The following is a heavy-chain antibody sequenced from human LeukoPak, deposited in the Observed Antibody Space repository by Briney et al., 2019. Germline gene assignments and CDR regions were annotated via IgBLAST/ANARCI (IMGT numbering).Heavy chain of an antibody. CDR3: ARLAERGPTSSSSHGLSLIPFSQIYYGMDV. D-gene: IGHD6-6*01. J-gene: IGHJ6*02. CDR1: GYTFTSYD. Sequence: ASVKVSCKASGYTFTSYDINWVRQATGQGLEWMGWMNPNSGNTGYAQKFQGRVTMTRNTSISTAYMELSSLRSEDTAVYYCARLAERGPTSSSSHGLSLIPFSQIYYGMDVWGQGTTVTVSS. V-gene: IGHV1-8*01. CDR2: MNPNSGNT.